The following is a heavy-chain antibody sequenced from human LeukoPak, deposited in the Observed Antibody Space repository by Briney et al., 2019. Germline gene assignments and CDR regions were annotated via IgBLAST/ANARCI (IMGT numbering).Heavy chain of an antibody. Sequence: SETPSLTCAVHGEPFTGYYWSWIRQSPERGLEWLGEIHHSGSTNYNPSLKRPVTLSVDASRNEVSLKVDSVTAADTAVYFCARARLGRCTNGICRYFDYWGQGSVVTVSS. CDR3: ARARLGRCTNGICRYFDY. CDR2: IHHSGST. V-gene: IGHV4-34*01. J-gene: IGHJ4*02. D-gene: IGHD2-8*01. CDR1: GEPFTGYY.